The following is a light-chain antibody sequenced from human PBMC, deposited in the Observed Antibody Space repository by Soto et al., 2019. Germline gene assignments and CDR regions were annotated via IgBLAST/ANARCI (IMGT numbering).Light chain of an antibody. J-gene: IGKJ4*01. CDR3: QQLNSYPPT. Sequence: DIQLTQSPSFLSASVGDRVTITCRASQGISSYLAWYQQKPGKAPKLLIYAASTLQSGVPSRFSGSGSGTEFTQTIRSLQPEDFATYYCQQLNSYPPTFGGGTKVEIK. CDR2: AAS. CDR1: QGISSY. V-gene: IGKV1-9*01.